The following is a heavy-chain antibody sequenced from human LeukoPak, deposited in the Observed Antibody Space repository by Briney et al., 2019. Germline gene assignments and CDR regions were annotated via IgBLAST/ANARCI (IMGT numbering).Heavy chain of an antibody. CDR1: GGSISSGGYS. V-gene: IGHV4-30-2*03. CDR2: IYHSGST. J-gene: IGHJ4*02. CDR3: ARQRSGYHPDY. Sequence: SQTLSLTCAVSGGSISSGGYSWSWIRQPPGKGLEWIGYIYHSGSTYYNPSLKSRVTISVVTSKNQFSLNLSSVTAADTAVYYCARQRSGYHPDYWGQGTLVTVSS. D-gene: IGHD3-22*01.